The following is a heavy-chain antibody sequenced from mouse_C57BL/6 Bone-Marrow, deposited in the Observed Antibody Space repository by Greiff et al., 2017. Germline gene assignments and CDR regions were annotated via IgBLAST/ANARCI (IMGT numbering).Heavy chain of an antibody. D-gene: IGHD4-1*01. V-gene: IGHV1-5*01. CDR1: GYTFTSSW. CDR2: IYPGNSDT. CDR3: TRKELGGFAY. J-gene: IGHJ3*01. Sequence: LQLKQSGTVLARPGASVKMSCKTSGYTFTSSWMHWVKQRPGQGLEWLGAIYPGNSDTSYNQKFMGKAKLTAVTSDSTAYKELSSLPNEDSAFYYCTRKELGGFAYWGQGTLVTVSA.